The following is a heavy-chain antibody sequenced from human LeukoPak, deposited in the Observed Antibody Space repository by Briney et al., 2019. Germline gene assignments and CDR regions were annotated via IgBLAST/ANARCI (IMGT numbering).Heavy chain of an antibody. V-gene: IGHV3-74*01. CDR3: ARDPVDI. Sequence: GGSLRLSCAASGFTFSDYWMHWVRQAPGKGLVGVSRINSDGRITSYADSVKGRFTISRDNAKNSLYLQMNSLRAEDTAVYYCARDPVDIWGQGTMVTVSS. CDR2: INSDGRIT. J-gene: IGHJ3*02. CDR1: GFTFSDYW.